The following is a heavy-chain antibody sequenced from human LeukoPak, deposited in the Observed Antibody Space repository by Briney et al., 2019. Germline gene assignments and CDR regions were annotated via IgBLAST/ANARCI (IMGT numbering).Heavy chain of an antibody. D-gene: IGHD2-2*01. CDR3: ARRYQLLIWRYYYYMDV. J-gene: IGHJ6*03. V-gene: IGHV1-18*01. Sequence: GASVKVSCKASGYTFTSYGISWVRQAPGQGLEWMGWISAYNGNTNYAQKLRGRVTMTTDTSTSTAYMELRSLRSDDTAVYYCARRYQLLIWRYYYYMDVWGKGTTVTVSS. CDR1: GYTFTSYG. CDR2: ISAYNGNT.